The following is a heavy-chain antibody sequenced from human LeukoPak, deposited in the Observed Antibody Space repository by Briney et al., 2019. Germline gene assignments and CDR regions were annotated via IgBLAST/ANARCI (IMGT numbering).Heavy chain of an antibody. J-gene: IGHJ4*02. Sequence: GESLNISCKGAGYTLTTHWIGWVRQIPGKGLEWMGIFFPGDSDSKYSPSFQGQVTISADKSINTAYLQWSSLKASDTAMYYCATSESQTRFDYWGQGTLVTVSS. D-gene: IGHD1/OR15-1a*01. CDR2: FFPGDSDS. V-gene: IGHV5-51*01. CDR1: GYTLTTHW. CDR3: ATSESQTRFDY.